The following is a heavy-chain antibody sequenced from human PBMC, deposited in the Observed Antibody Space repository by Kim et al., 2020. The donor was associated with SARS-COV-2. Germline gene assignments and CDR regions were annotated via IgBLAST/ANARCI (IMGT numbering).Heavy chain of an antibody. D-gene: IGHD3-22*01. J-gene: IGHJ3*02. Sequence: SETLSLTCTVSGGSISSSSYYWGWIRQPPGKGLEWIGSIYYSGSTYYNPSLKSRVTISVDTSKNQFSLKLSSVTATDTAVYYCARHWTYYYDSSGYRNAFEIWGQGTMVTVSS. CDR1: GGSISSSSYY. CDR3: ARHWTYYYDSSGYRNAFEI. V-gene: IGHV4-39*01. CDR2: IYYSGST.